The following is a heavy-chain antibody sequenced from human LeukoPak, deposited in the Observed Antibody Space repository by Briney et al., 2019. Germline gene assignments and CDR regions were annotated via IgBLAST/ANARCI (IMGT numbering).Heavy chain of an antibody. D-gene: IGHD2-15*01. CDR3: SKGPASGYCCGGWCLGWPIDY. J-gene: IGHJ4*02. Sequence: GGSLRLSCAASGFTFTTICMTWVRQAPGKGLEWVALVTGTSGGSTNATFYPDSVKGRFTIYTDNSKNTLFMQMSSPRYEDTAIYCLSKGPASGYCCGGWCLGWPIDYWGQGTLVTVSS. CDR1: GFTFTTIC. CDR2: VTGTSGGSTNAT. V-gene: IGHV3-23*01.